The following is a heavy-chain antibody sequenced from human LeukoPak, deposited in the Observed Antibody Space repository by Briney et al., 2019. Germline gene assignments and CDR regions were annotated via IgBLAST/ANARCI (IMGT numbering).Heavy chain of an antibody. Sequence: GASLQISCKGSGYSFTSYWISWVRQLPGKGLEWMGRIDPSDSYTNYSPSFQGHVTISADKSISTAYLQWSSLKASDTAMYYCARRYCSSTSCRYNWFDPWGQGTLVTVSS. CDR2: IDPSDSYT. CDR1: GYSFTSYW. CDR3: ARRYCSSTSCRYNWFDP. J-gene: IGHJ5*02. V-gene: IGHV5-10-1*01. D-gene: IGHD2-2*01.